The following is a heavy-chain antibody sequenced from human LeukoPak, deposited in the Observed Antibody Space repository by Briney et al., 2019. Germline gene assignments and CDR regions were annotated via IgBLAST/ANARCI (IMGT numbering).Heavy chain of an antibody. J-gene: IGHJ4*02. CDR1: GFTFINYA. Sequence: PGGSLRLSCAASGFTFINYAMSWVRQAPGKELEWVSAISGTGGSSYYADSVKGRFTISRDNSKNTLYLQMNSLRAEDTAVYYCAIFSLGRGFDYWGQGTLVTVSS. D-gene: IGHD1-26*01. CDR3: AIFSLGRGFDY. V-gene: IGHV3-23*01. CDR2: ISGTGGSS.